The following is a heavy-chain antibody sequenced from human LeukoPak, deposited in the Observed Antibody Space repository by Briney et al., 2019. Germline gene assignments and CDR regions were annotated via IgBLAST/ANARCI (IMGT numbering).Heavy chain of an antibody. V-gene: IGHV4-59*01. D-gene: IGHD1-26*01. J-gene: IGHJ5*02. Sequence: TSETLSLTCTVSGGSISSYYWSWIRQPPGKGLEWIGYNYYSGSTNYNPSLKSRVTISVDTSKNQFSLKLSSVTAADTAVYYCAREPSYLSWFDPWGQGTLVTVSS. CDR2: NYYSGST. CDR1: GGSISSYY. CDR3: AREPSYLSWFDP.